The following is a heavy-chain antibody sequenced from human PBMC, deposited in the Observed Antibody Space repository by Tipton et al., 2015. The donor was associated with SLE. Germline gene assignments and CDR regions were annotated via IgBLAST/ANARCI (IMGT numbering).Heavy chain of an antibody. CDR2: IYHIWST. Sequence: TLSLTCVVSNYSITSPYYWGWIRQPPGKGLEWIWSIYHIWSTYYKPSRKSRVTISVDASKNHFPLKVRSMTAADTAVYYCARGAAAAGGFFDYWGQGRLVTVAS. J-gene: IGHJ4*02. CDR3: ARGAAAAGGFFDY. CDR1: NYSITSPYY. V-gene: IGHV4-38-2*01. D-gene: IGHD6-13*01.